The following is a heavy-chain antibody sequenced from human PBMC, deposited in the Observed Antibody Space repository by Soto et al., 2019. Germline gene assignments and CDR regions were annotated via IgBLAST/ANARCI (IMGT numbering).Heavy chain of an antibody. CDR1: GFSLSTSGVG. J-gene: IGHJ4*02. V-gene: IGHV2-5*01. D-gene: IGHD3-10*01. CDR3: AHILVLWFGDIDYFDY. Sequence: VSGPTLVNPTQTLTLTCTFSGFSLSTSGVGVGWIRQPPGKALEWLALIYWNDDKRYSPSLKSRLTITKDTSKNQVVLTMTNMDTVDTATYYCAHILVLWFGDIDYFDYWGQGTRVPVSS. CDR2: IYWNDDK.